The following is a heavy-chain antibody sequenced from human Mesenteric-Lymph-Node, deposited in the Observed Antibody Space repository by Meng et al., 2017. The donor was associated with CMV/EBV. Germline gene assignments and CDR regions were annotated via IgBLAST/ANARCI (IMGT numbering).Heavy chain of an antibody. D-gene: IGHD2-2*01. Sequence: SETLSLTCTVSGGSISSGGYYWSWIRQHPGKGLEWIGYIYYSGTTNYNPSLGGRVTMSVDTSKNQFSLKMSSVTAADTAMYYCTRDQDGVVNWGQGTLVTVSS. CDR1: GGSISSGGYY. CDR2: IYYSGTT. CDR3: TRDQDGVVN. V-gene: IGHV4-61*08. J-gene: IGHJ4*02.